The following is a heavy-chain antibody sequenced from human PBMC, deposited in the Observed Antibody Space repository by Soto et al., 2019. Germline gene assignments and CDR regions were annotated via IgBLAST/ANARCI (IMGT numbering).Heavy chain of an antibody. J-gene: IGHJ3*02. Sequence: PSETLSLTCTVSGGSISSGDYYWSWIRQPPGKGLEWIGYIYYSGSTYYNPSLKSRVTISVDTSKNQFSLKLSSVTAADTAVYCCASVDTAMVLDIWGQGTMVTVSS. CDR1: GGSISSGDYY. D-gene: IGHD5-18*01. V-gene: IGHV4-30-4*01. CDR2: IYYSGST. CDR3: ASVDTAMVLDI.